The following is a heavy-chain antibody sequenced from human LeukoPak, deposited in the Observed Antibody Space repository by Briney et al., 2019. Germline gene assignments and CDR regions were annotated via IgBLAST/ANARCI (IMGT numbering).Heavy chain of an antibody. V-gene: IGHV4-4*07. CDR1: GGSISSYY. Sequence: KTSETLSLICTVSGGSISSYYWSWIRQPAGKGLEWIGRIYTSGSTNYNPSLKSRVTMSVDTSKNQFSLKLSSVTAADTAVYYCARDRGDSSGWLFDYWGQGTLVTVSS. D-gene: IGHD6-19*01. CDR2: IYTSGST. J-gene: IGHJ4*02. CDR3: ARDRGDSSGWLFDY.